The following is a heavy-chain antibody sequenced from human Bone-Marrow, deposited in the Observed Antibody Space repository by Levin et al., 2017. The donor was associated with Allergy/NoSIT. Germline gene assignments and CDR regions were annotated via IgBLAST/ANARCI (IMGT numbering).Heavy chain of an antibody. CDR2: ISWDASTT. CDR3: AKDLSPRIAVTGNIEY. V-gene: IGHV3-43*01. J-gene: IGHJ4*02. Sequence: GGSLRLSCAASGFTFNDYTMHWVRQAPQRGLEWVSLISWDASTTYYADSVSGRFTISRDNSKNALYLQMNSLTTEDTALYYCAKDLSPRIAVTGNIEYWGQGTLVTVSS. CDR1: GFTFNDYT. D-gene: IGHD6-19*01.